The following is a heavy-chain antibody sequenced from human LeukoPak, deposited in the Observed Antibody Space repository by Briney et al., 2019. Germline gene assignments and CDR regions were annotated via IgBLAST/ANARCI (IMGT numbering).Heavy chain of an antibody. CDR3: ARGRRLERRLGNWFDP. V-gene: IGHV4-39*01. CDR2: IYYSGST. J-gene: IGHJ5*02. Sequence: SSETLSLTCTVSGGSISSSSYYWGWIRQPPGKGLEWIGSIYYSGSTYYNPSLKSRVTISVDTSKNQFSLKLSSVTAADTAVYYCARGRRLERRLGNWFDPWGQGTLVTVSS. D-gene: IGHD1-1*01. CDR1: GGSISSSSYY.